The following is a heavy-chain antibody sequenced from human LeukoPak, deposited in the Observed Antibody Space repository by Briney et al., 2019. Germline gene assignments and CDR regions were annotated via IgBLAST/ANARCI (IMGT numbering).Heavy chain of an antibody. D-gene: IGHD3-3*01. Sequence: SPSETLSLTCTVSGGSISSSSYYWGWIRQPPGKGLEWIGSIYYSGSSYYNPSPKSRVTISVDTSKNQFSLKLSSVTAADTAVYYCASLRERSYYARGFDYWGQGTLVTVSS. J-gene: IGHJ4*02. CDR3: ASLRERSYYARGFDY. CDR1: GGSISSSSYY. CDR2: IYYSGSS. V-gene: IGHV4-39*01.